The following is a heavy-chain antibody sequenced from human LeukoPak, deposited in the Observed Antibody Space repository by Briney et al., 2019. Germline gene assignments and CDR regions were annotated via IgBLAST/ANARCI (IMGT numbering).Heavy chain of an antibody. Sequence: SETLSLTCAVYGGSFSGYYWSWIRQPPGKGLEWIGEINHSGSTNYNPSLKSRVTISVDTSKNQFSLKLSSVTAADTAVYYCARGLSLSRPFDYWGQGTLVTVSS. CDR3: ARGLSLSRPFDY. CDR2: INHSGST. V-gene: IGHV4-34*01. CDR1: GGSFSGYY. J-gene: IGHJ4*02.